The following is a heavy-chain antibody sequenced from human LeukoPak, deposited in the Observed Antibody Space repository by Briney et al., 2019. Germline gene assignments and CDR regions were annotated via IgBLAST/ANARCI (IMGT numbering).Heavy chain of an antibody. V-gene: IGHV4-59*01. CDR3: ARGCRSGWYWFDP. CDR2: IYYSGST. CDR1: GGSISSYY. D-gene: IGHD6-19*01. J-gene: IGHJ5*02. Sequence: SETLSLTCTISGGSISSYYWSWIRQPPGKGLEWIGYIYYSGSTNYNPSLKSRVTISVDTSKNQFSLKLSSVTAADTAVYYRARGCRSGWYWFDPWGQGTLVTVSS.